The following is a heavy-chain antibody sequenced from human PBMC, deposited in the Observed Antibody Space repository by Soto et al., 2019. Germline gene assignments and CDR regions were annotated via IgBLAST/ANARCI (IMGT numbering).Heavy chain of an antibody. Sequence: QEQLVESGGGVVQPGRSLRLSCAASGFTFNTYGMHWVRQAPGKGLEWVAVISYDGSDKYYADSVKGRFIISRDNSKNTLYLQMNSLRAEDTAIYYCAKSPIFYCSSPNCYKFYFDFWGQGALVTVSS. CDR1: GFTFNTYG. CDR3: AKSPIFYCSSPNCYKFYFDF. D-gene: IGHD2-2*02. J-gene: IGHJ4*02. V-gene: IGHV3-30*18. CDR2: ISYDGSDK.